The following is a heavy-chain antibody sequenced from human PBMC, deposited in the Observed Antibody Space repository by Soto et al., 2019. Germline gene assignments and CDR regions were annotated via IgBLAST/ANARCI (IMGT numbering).Heavy chain of an antibody. CDR3: ARHRPGIVATILAFDI. V-gene: IGHV4-39*01. Sequence: SETLSLTCTVSGGSISSSSYYWGWIRQPPGKGLEWIGSIYYSGSTYYNPSLKSRVTISVDTSKNQFSLKLSSVTAADTAVYYCARHRPGIVATILAFDIWGQGTMVTVSS. CDR1: GGSISSSSYY. CDR2: IYYSGST. J-gene: IGHJ3*02. D-gene: IGHD5-12*01.